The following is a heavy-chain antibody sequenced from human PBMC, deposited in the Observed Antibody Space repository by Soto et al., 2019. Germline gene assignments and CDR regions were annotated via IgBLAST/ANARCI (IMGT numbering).Heavy chain of an antibody. CDR2: FDPEDGET. Sequence: ASVKVSCKVSGYTLTELSIHWVRQAPGKGLEWMGGFDPEDGETVYAQKFQGRVTMTEDTPTDTAYMELSSLRSEDTAMYYCARARNGGADNNWFAPRGQGALVT. CDR1: GYTLTELS. J-gene: IGHJ5*02. CDR3: ARARNGGADNNWFAP. V-gene: IGHV1-24*01.